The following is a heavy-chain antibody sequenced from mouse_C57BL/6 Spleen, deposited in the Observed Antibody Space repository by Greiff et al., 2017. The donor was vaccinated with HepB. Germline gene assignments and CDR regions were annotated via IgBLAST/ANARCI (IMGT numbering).Heavy chain of an antibody. CDR2: IYPGSGST. CDR3: AGGNHYYAMDY. CDR1: GYTFTSYW. V-gene: IGHV1-55*01. Sequence: VKLQQPGAELVKPGASVKMSCKASGYTFTSYWITWVKQRPGQGLEWIGDIYPGSGSTNYNEKFKSKATLTVDTSSSTAYMQLSSLTSEDSAVYYCAGGNHYYAMDYWGQGTSVTVSS. D-gene: IGHD2-1*01. J-gene: IGHJ4*01.